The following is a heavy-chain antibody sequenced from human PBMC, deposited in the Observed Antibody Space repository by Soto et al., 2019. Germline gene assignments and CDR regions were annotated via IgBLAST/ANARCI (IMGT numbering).Heavy chain of an antibody. CDR1: GGSFSGYY. J-gene: IGHJ5*02. V-gene: IGHV4-34*01. CDR2: INHSGST. D-gene: IGHD2-2*01. Sequence: SETLSITCAVYGGSFSGYYWSWIRQPPGKGLEWIGEINHSGSTNYNPSLKSRVTISVDTSKNQFSLKLSSVTAADTAVYYCARGRSPYCSSTSCQPFDPWGQGTLVTVSS. CDR3: ARGRSPYCSSTSCQPFDP.